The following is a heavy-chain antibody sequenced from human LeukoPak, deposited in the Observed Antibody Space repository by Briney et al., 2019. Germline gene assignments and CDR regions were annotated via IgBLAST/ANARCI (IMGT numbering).Heavy chain of an antibody. CDR3: ARKRRDGYNIDY. Sequence: SETLSLTCTVSGGSMSSYYWSWIRQPRWKGREWIGYIYYSGSTNYNPSLKSRVTISVDTSKNQFSLKLSSVTAADTAVYYCARKRRDGYNIDYWGQGTLVTVSS. J-gene: IGHJ4*02. CDR1: GGSMSSYY. V-gene: IGHV4-59*01. D-gene: IGHD5-24*01. CDR2: IYYSGST.